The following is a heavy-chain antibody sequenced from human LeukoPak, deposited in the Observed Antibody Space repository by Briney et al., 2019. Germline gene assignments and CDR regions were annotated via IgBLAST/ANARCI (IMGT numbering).Heavy chain of an antibody. D-gene: IGHD6-19*01. J-gene: IGHJ3*02. CDR1: GFTFSSYA. CDR3: AMTDSSGWFGAFDI. V-gene: IGHV3-9*01. CDR2: ISWNSGSI. Sequence: LRLSCAASGFTFSSYAMTWVRQAPGKGLEWVSGISWNSGSIGYADSVKGRFTISRDNAKNSLYLQMNSLRAEDTALYYCAMTDSSGWFGAFDIWGQGTMVTVSS.